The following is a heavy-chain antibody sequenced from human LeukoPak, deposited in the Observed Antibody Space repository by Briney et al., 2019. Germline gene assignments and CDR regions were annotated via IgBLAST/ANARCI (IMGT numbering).Heavy chain of an antibody. CDR1: GYTFTGYY. D-gene: IGHD2-21*02. CDR2: INPNSGGT. Sequence: GASVKVSLKASGYTFTGYYMHWVRQAPGQGLEWMGWINPNSGGTNYAQKFQGRVTMTRDTSISTAYMELSRLRSDDTAVYYCARSVHIVVVTAIGYWGQGTLVTVSS. V-gene: IGHV1-2*02. J-gene: IGHJ4*02. CDR3: ARSVHIVVVTAIGY.